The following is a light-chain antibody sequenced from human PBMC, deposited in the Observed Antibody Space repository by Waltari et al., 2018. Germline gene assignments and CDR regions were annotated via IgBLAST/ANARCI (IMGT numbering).Light chain of an antibody. J-gene: IGLJ1*01. CDR3: GSYSGTTTYV. CDR1: ALTKQY. V-gene: IGLV3-25*03. CDR2: KDS. Sequence: SYKLTQPYSVSVSPGQTARITCSGDALTKQYVHWYQQKPGQAPVILISKDSERPSGIPERFSGSSSGAIVTLTITGVQAEDEADYYCGSYSGTTTYVFGTGTYVTVL.